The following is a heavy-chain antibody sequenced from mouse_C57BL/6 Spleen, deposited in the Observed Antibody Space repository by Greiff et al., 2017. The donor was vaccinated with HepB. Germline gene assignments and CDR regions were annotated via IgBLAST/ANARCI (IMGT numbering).Heavy chain of an antibody. V-gene: IGHV6-3*01. D-gene: IGHD1-1*01. J-gene: IGHJ1*03. CDR1: GFTFSNYW. Sequence: EVQVVESGGGLVQPGGSMKLSCVASGFTFSNYWMNWVRQSPEKGLEWVAQIRLKSDNYATHYAESVKGRFTISRDDSKSSVYLQMNNLRDEDTGIYYCNSPIYYYGSGYFDVWGTGTTVTVSS. CDR2: IRLKSDNYAT. CDR3: NSPIYYYGSGYFDV.